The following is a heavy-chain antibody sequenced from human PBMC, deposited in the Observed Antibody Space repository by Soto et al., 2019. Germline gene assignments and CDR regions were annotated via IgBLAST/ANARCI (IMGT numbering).Heavy chain of an antibody. CDR3: AXYYGSAYYYFXY. V-gene: IGHV5-51*01. CDR1: GYIFSSDW. CDR2: IYPGDSDT. Sequence: PGESLKISCKGSGYIFSSDWIGWVRQMPGKGLEWMGIIYPGDSDTRYSPSFQGQVTISADKSISTAYLQWSSLKASDTAMYYCAXYYGSAYYYFXYWGQGTLVXVSS. D-gene: IGHD3-10*01. J-gene: IGHJ4*02.